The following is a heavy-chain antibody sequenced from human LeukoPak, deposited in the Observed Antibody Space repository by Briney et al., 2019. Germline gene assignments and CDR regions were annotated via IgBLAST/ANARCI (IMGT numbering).Heavy chain of an antibody. J-gene: IGHJ4*02. D-gene: IGHD3-3*01. CDR1: GGSISSGGYY. CDR2: IYHSGST. CDR3: ARGALRFLEWMLDY. V-gene: IGHV4-30-2*01. Sequence: SETLSLTCTVSGGSISSGGYYWSWIRQPPGKGLEGIGYIYHSGSTYYNPSLKSRVTISVDRSKNQFSLKLSSVTAADTAVYYCARGALRFLEWMLDYWGQGTLVTVSS.